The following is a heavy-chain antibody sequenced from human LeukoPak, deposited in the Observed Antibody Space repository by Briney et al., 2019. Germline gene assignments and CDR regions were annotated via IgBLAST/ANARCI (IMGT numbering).Heavy chain of an antibody. D-gene: IGHD6-19*01. Sequence: PGRSLRLSCAASGFTFSSYAMHWVRQAPGKGLEWVAVISYDGSNKYYADSVKGRFTIPRDNSKNTLYLQMNSLRAEDTAAYYCARDLTVAGTYWGQGTLVTVSS. CDR3: ARDLTVAGTY. CDR1: GFTFSSYA. V-gene: IGHV3-30-3*01. CDR2: ISYDGSNK. J-gene: IGHJ4*02.